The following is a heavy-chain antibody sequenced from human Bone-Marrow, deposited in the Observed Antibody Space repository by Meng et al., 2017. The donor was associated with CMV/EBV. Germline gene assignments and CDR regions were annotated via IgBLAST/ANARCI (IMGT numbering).Heavy chain of an antibody. CDR2: ISGSGGTT. Sequence: GESLKISCAASGFTFSSYAMSWVRQAPGKGLEWVSAISGSGGTTYYADSVKGRFTISRDNSKNTQYLEMNSLRAEDTAVYYCAKDREERWDVFDYWGQGTLVTVSS. V-gene: IGHV3-23*01. D-gene: IGHD5-24*01. CDR3: AKDREERWDVFDY. J-gene: IGHJ4*02. CDR1: GFTFSSYA.